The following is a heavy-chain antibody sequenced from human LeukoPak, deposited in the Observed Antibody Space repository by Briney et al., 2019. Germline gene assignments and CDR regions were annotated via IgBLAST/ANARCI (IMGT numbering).Heavy chain of an antibody. J-gene: IGHJ4*02. V-gene: IGHV3-7*01. D-gene: IGHD3-3*01. Sequence: GGSLRLSCAASGFVFRNYFMSWVRQAPGRGLEWVASIKNDGSEKYYVDSVRGRYTISRDNTKNSLYLQMSSLRAEDTAVYYCATDRGWRTSGYYLYYFEYWGQGTLVTFSS. CDR2: IKNDGSEK. CDR1: GFVFRNYF. CDR3: ATDRGWRTSGYYLYYFEY.